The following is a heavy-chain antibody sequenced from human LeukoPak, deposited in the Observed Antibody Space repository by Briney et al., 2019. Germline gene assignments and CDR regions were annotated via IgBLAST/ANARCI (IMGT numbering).Heavy chain of an antibody. J-gene: IGHJ3*02. V-gene: IGHV4-4*07. CDR1: GGSISSYY. CDR3: ARRSVYYDFWSGQRGAFDI. Sequence: SETLSLTCTVSGGSISSYYWSWIRQPAGRGLEWIGRIFTSGSTNYNPSLKSRVTISVDTSKNQFSLKLSSVTAADTAVYYCARRSVYYDFWSGQRGAFDIWGQGTMVTVSS. CDR2: IFTSGST. D-gene: IGHD3-3*01.